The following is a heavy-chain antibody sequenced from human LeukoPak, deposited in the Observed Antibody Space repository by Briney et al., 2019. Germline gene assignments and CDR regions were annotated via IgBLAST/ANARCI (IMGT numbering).Heavy chain of an antibody. D-gene: IGHD2-15*01. J-gene: IGHJ4*02. CDR2: ISYDGSNK. V-gene: IGHV3-30*03. Sequence: GRSLRLSCVASGFTFSDHGMHWVRQAPGKGLEWVTFISYDGSNKYYADSVKGRFTISRDNSNNTLYLQMNSLRTEDTAVYYCAPRYCSGGSCYRTLNYFDYWGQGTLVTVSS. CDR1: GFTFSDHG. CDR3: APRYCSGGSCYRTLNYFDY.